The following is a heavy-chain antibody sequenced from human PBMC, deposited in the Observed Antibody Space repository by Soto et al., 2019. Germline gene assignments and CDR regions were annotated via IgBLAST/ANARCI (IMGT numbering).Heavy chain of an antibody. Sequence: QVQLVQSGGEMKKPGASVKVSCETSGYTFNTYGVYWVRQVPGQGLEWMGWISGYNGDTRYAQNFQDRITMTIDISTSTAYMELRSLRTDDTAVYYCAREPLPQVYGDPPDYWGQGTLVTVSS. V-gene: IGHV1-18*01. CDR1: GYTFNTYG. D-gene: IGHD4-17*01. CDR3: AREPLPQVYGDPPDY. CDR2: ISGYNGDT. J-gene: IGHJ4*02.